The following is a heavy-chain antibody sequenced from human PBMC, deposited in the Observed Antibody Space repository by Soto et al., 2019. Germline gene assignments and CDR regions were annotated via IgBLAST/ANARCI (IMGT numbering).Heavy chain of an antibody. D-gene: IGHD6-6*01. CDR3: ARKVASSDDAFDI. J-gene: IGHJ3*02. CDR2: IIPMFGTL. V-gene: IGHV1-69*06. Sequence: QLHLVQSGAEVKKPGSSVKVSCKASGGTFSSYTISWVRHAPGQGLEWLGGIIPMFGTLYYAQKFQGRLTIAADSSTSTAYMELSTLRSDDTAVYYCARKVASSDDAFDIWGQGTMVTVSS. CDR1: GGTFSSYT.